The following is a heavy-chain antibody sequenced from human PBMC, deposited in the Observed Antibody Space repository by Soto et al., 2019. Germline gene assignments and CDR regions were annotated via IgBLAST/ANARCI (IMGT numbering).Heavy chain of an antibody. D-gene: IGHD3-9*01. CDR1: GFIFSRYW. CDR2: IKQDGSDK. Sequence: EVQLVESGGGLVQPGGSLRLSCVASGFIFSRYWMSWVRQAPGKGLEWVANIKQDGSDKNYVDSVKGRFTISRDNAKNSLYLQMNSLRAEDTAVYYCARDEGYDILIGYYSPQRFDYWGQGTLVTVSS. CDR3: ARDEGYDILIGYYSPQRFDY. V-gene: IGHV3-7*01. J-gene: IGHJ4*02.